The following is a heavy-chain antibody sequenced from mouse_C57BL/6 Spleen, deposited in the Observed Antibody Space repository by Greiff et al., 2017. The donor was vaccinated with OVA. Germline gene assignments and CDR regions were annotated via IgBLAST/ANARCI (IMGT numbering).Heavy chain of an antibody. CDR2: IDPSDSET. J-gene: IGHJ2*01. CDR1: GYTFTSYW. V-gene: IGHV1-52*01. D-gene: IGHD1-1*01. CDR3: ARSHYSGSSDY. Sequence: QVQLQQPGAELVRPGSSVKLSCKASGYTFTSYWMHWVKQRPIQGLEWIGNIDPSDSETHYNQKFKDKATLTVDKSSSTAYMQLSSLTSEDSAVYYCARSHYSGSSDYWGQGTTLTVSS.